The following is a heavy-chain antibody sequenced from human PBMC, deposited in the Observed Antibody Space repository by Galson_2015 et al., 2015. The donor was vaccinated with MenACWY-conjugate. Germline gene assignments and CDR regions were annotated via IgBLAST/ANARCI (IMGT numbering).Heavy chain of an antibody. Sequence: SLRLSCAASGFTFSSYRMNWVRQAPGKGLEWVSYISSSSTTIYYADSVKGRFTISRDNAKNSLYLQMNSLRAGDTAVYYCVRGNYYDSSGYSDWDYWGQGTLVTVSS. D-gene: IGHD3-22*01. V-gene: IGHV3-48*04. CDR1: GFTFSSYR. CDR3: VRGNYYDSSGYSDWDY. CDR2: ISSSSTTI. J-gene: IGHJ4*02.